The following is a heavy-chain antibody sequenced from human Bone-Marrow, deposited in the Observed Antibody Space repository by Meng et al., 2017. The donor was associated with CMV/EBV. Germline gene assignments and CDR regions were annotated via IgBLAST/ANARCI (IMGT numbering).Heavy chain of an antibody. CDR2: ISVYNGNT. Sequence: ASGYTFTSYGFSWKRQAPGQGLEWMGWISVYNGNTNYTQKFQGRVTMTTDTSTSTTYMGVRSLRPDDTAVYYCGGTESISMMGVGDYWGQGTVVTVSS. D-gene: IGHD3-22*01. J-gene: IGHJ4*02. V-gene: IGHV1-18*01. CDR3: GGTESISMMGVGDY. CDR1: GYTFTSYG.